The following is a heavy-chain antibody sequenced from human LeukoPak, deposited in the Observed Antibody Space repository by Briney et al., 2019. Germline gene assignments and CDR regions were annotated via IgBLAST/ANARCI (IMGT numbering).Heavy chain of an antibody. CDR3: AKETGSGSYPFGY. Sequence: GASVKVSCEACGYTFTNYVINWVRQAPGQGLEWMGWISAYNDNTNYVQKFQGRVTMTTDTSTSTAYMELRRLCPDDTAVYYCAKETGSGSYPFGYWGQGTLVTVSS. J-gene: IGHJ4*02. CDR2: ISAYNDNT. V-gene: IGHV1-18*01. D-gene: IGHD3-10*01. CDR1: GYTFTNYV.